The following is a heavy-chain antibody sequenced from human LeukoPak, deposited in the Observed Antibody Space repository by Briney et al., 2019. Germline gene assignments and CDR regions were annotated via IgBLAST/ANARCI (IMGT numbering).Heavy chain of an antibody. CDR2: VSSGSSTI. V-gene: IGHV3-11*01. CDR1: GFTFSDYY. J-gene: IGHJ4*02. CDR3: ATYRQVLLPFES. D-gene: IGHD2-8*02. Sequence: PGGSLRLSCAASGFTFSDYYMSWIRQAPGKGLEWVSYVSSGSSTIYYADSVKGRFTVSRDNGKRSLYLHMNSLRAEDTAIYYCATYRQVLLPFESWGQGTLVTVSS.